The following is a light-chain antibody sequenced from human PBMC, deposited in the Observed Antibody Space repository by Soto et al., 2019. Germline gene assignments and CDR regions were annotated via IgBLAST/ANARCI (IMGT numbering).Light chain of an antibody. V-gene: IGLV2-11*01. CDR2: DVS. CDR3: SSYTNINTRACV. CDR1: SSDVGVYNY. Sequence: QSALTQPRSVSGSPGQSVTISCTGTSSDVGVYNYVSWYQQHPGKAPKLMIYDVSNRPSGVPDRFSGSKSGNTASLTISGLQAEDEAEYYCSSYTNINTRACVFGTGTKLTVL. J-gene: IGLJ1*01.